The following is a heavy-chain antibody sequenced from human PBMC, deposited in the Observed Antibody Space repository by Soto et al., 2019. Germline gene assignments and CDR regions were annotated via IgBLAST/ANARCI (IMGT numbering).Heavy chain of an antibody. V-gene: IGHV3-30*18. J-gene: IGHJ6*02. CDR2: ISYDGSNK. CDR1: GFTFSSYG. CDR3: AKNPLPGSYFGIAAAVYYYYYGMGV. D-gene: IGHD6-13*01. Sequence: GGSLRLSCAASGFTFSSYGMHWVRQAPGKGLEWVAVISYDGSNKYYADSVKGRFTISRDNSKNTLYLQMNSLRAEDTAVYYCAKNPLPGSYFGIAAAVYYYYYGMGVWGQGTTVTVSS.